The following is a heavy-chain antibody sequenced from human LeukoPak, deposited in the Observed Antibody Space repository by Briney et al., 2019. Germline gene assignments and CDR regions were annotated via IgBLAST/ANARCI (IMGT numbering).Heavy chain of an antibody. CDR2: INPNSGGT. V-gene: IGHV1-2*02. Sequence: GATVKVSCKASGYTFNGYYMHWVRQAPGQGLEWMGWINPNSGGTNYAQKFQGRVTMTRDTSISTAYMELSRLRSDDTAVYYCARGMEPYYYMDVWGKGTTVTVSS. CDR3: ARGMEPYYYMDV. CDR1: GYTFNGYY. D-gene: IGHD1-26*01. J-gene: IGHJ6*03.